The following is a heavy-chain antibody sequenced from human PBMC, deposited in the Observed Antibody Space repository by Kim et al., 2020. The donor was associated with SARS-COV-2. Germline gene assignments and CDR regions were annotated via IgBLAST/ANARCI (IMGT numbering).Heavy chain of an antibody. Sequence: GGSLRLSCAASGFTFSSYEMNWVRQAPGKGLEWVSYISSSGSTIYYADSVKGRFTISRDNAKNSLYLQMNSLRAEDTAVYYCARDSSGYGGNYYGMDVWGQGTTVTVSS. CDR3: ARDSSGYGGNYYGMDV. D-gene: IGHD5-12*01. CDR2: ISSSGSTI. J-gene: IGHJ6*02. CDR1: GFTFSSYE. V-gene: IGHV3-48*03.